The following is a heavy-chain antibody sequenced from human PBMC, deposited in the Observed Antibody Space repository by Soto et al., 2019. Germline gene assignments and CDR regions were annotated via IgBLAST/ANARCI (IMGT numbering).Heavy chain of an antibody. Sequence: PGGSLRLSCAASGFTFSSYAMSWVRQAPGKGLEWVSAISGSGGSTYYADSVKGRFTISRDNSKNTLYLQMNSLRAEDTAVYYCAKVKRYYDSSGYYYYWGQGTLVTVSS. CDR3: AKVKRYYDSSGYYYY. CDR1: GFTFSSYA. CDR2: ISGSGGST. D-gene: IGHD3-22*01. J-gene: IGHJ4*02. V-gene: IGHV3-23*01.